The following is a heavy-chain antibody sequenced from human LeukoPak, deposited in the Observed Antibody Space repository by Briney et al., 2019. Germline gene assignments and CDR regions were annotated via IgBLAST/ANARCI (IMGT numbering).Heavy chain of an antibody. CDR1: GYTFTSYA. CDR2: ISGSAGST. CDR3: AKPRDGYNYGAFDI. Sequence: GASVKVSCKASGYTFTSYAMSWVRQAPGKGLEWVSAISGSAGSTYYADSVKGRFTISRDNSQNTLYLQMNSLRAEDTAVYYCAKPRDGYNYGAFDIWGQGTMVTVSS. J-gene: IGHJ3*02. D-gene: IGHD5-24*01. V-gene: IGHV3-23*01.